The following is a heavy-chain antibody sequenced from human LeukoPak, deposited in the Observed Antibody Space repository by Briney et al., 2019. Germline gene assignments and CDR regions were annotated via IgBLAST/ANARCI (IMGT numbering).Heavy chain of an antibody. Sequence: GGSLRLSCVASGFSFTSSWMTWVRQAPGKGLEWVANIAGDESQKRYMDSVKGRFTISRDNAKNSLYLQMNSLRAEDTAVYYCATRSSHTSSWYVYLFWDYWGQGALVTVSS. CDR1: GFSFTSSW. V-gene: IGHV3-7*01. CDR2: IAGDESQK. CDR3: ATRSSHTSSWYVYLFWDY. D-gene: IGHD6-13*01. J-gene: IGHJ4*02.